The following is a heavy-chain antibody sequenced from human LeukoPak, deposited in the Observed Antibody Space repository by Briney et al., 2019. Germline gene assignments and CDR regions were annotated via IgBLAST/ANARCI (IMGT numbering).Heavy chain of an antibody. CDR2: IKQDGSQR. CDR1: GFTFSDYW. V-gene: IGHV3-7*01. CDR3: ARRGGSSSRRSPIDY. D-gene: IGHD6-6*01. J-gene: IGHJ4*02. Sequence: GGSLRLSCTASGFTFSDYWMTWVRQAPGKGPEWVANIKQDGSQRYYVDSVRGQFTISRDNAKNSLFLQMNGLRAEDTAVYYCARRGGSSSRRSPIDYWGQGTLVTVSS.